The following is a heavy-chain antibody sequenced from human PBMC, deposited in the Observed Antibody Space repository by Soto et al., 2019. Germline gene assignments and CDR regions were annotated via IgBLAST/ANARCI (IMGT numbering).Heavy chain of an antibody. CDR3: ARSAIAVAGTDY. D-gene: IGHD6-19*01. V-gene: IGHV4-34*01. CDR2: INHSGST. CDR1: GGSFSGYY. J-gene: IGHJ4*02. Sequence: PSETLSLTCAVYGGSFSGYYWSWIRQPPGKGLEWIGEINHSGSTDYNPSLKSRVTISVDTSKSQFSLKLSSVTAADTAVYYCARSAIAVAGTDYWGQGTLVTVSS.